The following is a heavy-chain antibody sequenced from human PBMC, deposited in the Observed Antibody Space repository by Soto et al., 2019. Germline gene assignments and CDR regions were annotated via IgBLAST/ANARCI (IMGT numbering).Heavy chain of an antibody. D-gene: IGHD2-2*01. CDR2: IYYTGST. Sequence: SETLALTCTVSGGSISSYYWSWIRQPPGKGLEWIGYIYYTGSTNYNPSLKSRVTISIDTSKNQFSLKLSSVTAADTAVYYCARYFCTSTTCYFFDYWGQGPLVTVSS. J-gene: IGHJ4*02. CDR1: GGSISSYY. V-gene: IGHV4-59*01. CDR3: ARYFCTSTTCYFFDY.